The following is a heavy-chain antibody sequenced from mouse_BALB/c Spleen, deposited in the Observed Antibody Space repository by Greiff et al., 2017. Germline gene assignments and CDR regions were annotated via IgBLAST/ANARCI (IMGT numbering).Heavy chain of an antibody. D-gene: IGHD1-2*01. CDR2: INPSTGYT. CDR1: GYTFTSYW. CDR3: ARDYYGYGGFAY. V-gene: IGHV1-7*01. J-gene: IGHJ3*01. Sequence: QVQLQQSGAELAKPGASVKMSCKASGYTFTSYWMHWVKQRPGQGLEWIGYINPSTGYTEYNQKFKDKATLTADKSSSTAYMQLSSLTSEDSAVYYCARDYYGYGGFAYWGQGTLVTVSA.